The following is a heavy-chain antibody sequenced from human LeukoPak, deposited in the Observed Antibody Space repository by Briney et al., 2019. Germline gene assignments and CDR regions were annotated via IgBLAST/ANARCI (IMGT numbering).Heavy chain of an antibody. V-gene: IGHV3-23*01. CDR2: ISGSGGST. J-gene: IGHJ6*02. CDR1: GFTFSSYA. CDR3: AKDRQSRGYSYGPVQNYYYGMDV. Sequence: GGSLRLSCAASGFTFSSYAMSWVRQAPGKGLEWVSAISGSGGSTYYADSVKGRFTISRDNSKNTLYLQMNSLRAENTAVYYCAKDRQSRGYSYGPVQNYYYGMDVWGQGTTVTVSS. D-gene: IGHD5-18*01.